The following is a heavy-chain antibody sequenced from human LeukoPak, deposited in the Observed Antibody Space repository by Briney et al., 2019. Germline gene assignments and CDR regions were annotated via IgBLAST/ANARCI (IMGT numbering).Heavy chain of an antibody. CDR1: GFSFSGHW. CDR2: ISPTGSTT. CDR3: ARGPNSNWSGLDF. Sequence: GSLRLSCTASGFSFSGHWMHWARQLPGKGLVWVSRISPTGSTTSYADSVKGRFTVSRDNAKNTLYLQVNNLRAEDTAVYYCARGPNSNWSGLDFWGQGTLLTVSP. V-gene: IGHV3-74*01. D-gene: IGHD6-6*01. J-gene: IGHJ4*02.